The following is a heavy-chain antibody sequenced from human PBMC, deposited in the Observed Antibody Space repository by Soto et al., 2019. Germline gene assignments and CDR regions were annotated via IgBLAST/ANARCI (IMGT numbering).Heavy chain of an antibody. CDR1: GDSVSSNSPA. V-gene: IGHV6-1*01. CDR3: ARDPGIAAAGPLLSNYYGMDV. J-gene: IGHJ6*02. D-gene: IGHD6-13*01. Sequence: PSQTLSLTCAISGDSVSSNSPAWNWIRQSPSRGLEWLGRTYYRSKWYNDYAVSVKSRITINPDTSKNQFSLQLNSVTPEDTAVYYCARDPGIAAAGPLLSNYYGMDVWGQGTTVTVSS. CDR2: TYYRSKWYN.